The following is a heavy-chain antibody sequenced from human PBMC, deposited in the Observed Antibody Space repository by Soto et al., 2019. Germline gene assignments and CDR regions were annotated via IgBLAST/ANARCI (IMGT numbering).Heavy chain of an antibody. V-gene: IGHV3-33*01. CDR3: ARVRSGYYPTLDY. CDR1: GFTFSSYG. CDR2: IWYDGSNR. Sequence: GGSLILSCAASGFTFSSYGMHRVRQAPGKGLEWVAVIWYDGSNRYYADSVRGRFTISRDNSKNTLYLQMNSLRAEDTAVFYCARVRSGYYPTLDYWGQGTLVTVSS. D-gene: IGHD3-22*01. J-gene: IGHJ4*02.